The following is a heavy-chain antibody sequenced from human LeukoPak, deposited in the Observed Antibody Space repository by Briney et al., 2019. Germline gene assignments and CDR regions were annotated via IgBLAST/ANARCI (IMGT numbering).Heavy chain of an antibody. CDR3: AKVGDVYNSGVRDY. Sequence: GGSLRLSCAASGLTFSSYPMTWVRQAPGKGLEWVSAISGGGGSTHYADSVKGRFTISRDNSKNTLYLQMNSLRAEDTAVYYCAKVGDVYNSGVRDYWGQGNLVTVSS. D-gene: IGHD5-24*01. J-gene: IGHJ4*02. CDR1: GLTFSSYP. V-gene: IGHV3-23*01. CDR2: ISGGGGST.